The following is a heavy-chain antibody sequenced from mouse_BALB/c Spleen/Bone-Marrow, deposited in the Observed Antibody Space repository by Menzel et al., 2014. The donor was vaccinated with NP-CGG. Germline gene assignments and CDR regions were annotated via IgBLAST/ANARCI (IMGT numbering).Heavy chain of an antibody. J-gene: IGHJ1*01. CDR2: IDPANGNT. V-gene: IGHV14-3*02. D-gene: IGHD1-2*01. Sequence: VQLQQSGAELVKPGASVKLSCTASGFNIKDTYMHWVKQRPEQGLEWIGRIDPANGNTKYDPKFQGKATITADTSSNTGYLQLSSLTSGDTAVYYCARGGTTATWYFDVWGAGTTVTVSS. CDR3: ARGGTTATWYFDV. CDR1: GFNIKDTY.